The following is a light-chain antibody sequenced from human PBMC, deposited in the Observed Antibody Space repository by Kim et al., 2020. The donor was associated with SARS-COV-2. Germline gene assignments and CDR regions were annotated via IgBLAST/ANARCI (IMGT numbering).Light chain of an antibody. CDR1: QSVSSSN. Sequence: LPPGERATLSCRASQSVSSSNLAWYQQKAGQAPRLLIYAASRRATDIPDRFSGSGSGTDFTLTISRLEPEDFALYYCQQYGSSPLTFGGGTKLEI. J-gene: IGKJ4*01. V-gene: IGKV3-20*01. CDR3: QQYGSSPLT. CDR2: AAS.